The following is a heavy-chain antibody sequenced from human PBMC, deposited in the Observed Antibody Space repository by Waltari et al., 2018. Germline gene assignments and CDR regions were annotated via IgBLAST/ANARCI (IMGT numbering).Heavy chain of an antibody. Sequence: QVQLQESGPGLVKPSETLSLTCAVSGYSISSGYYWGWIRQPPGKGLEWIGSIYHSGCTYSNPSLKSRVTISVDTSKNQFSLKLSSVTAADTAVYYCARVPVAVADLRWDYYYYYGMDVWGQGTTVTVSS. J-gene: IGHJ6*02. D-gene: IGHD6-19*01. CDR2: IYHSGCT. CDR3: ARVPVAVADLRWDYYYYYGMDV. V-gene: IGHV4-38-2*01. CDR1: GYSISSGYY.